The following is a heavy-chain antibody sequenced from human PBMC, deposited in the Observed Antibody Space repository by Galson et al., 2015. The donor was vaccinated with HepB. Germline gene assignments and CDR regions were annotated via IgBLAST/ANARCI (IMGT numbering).Heavy chain of an antibody. CDR3: SHSGAMSRLYYFDY. CDR2: IYWDDDK. D-gene: IGHD1-26*01. Sequence: PALVKPTQTLTLTCTLSGFSLRISGVGVGWIRQPPGKALEWLALIYWDDDKRYSPSLKSSLPITKDTSKNQVVLTMTNMDPVDTATYYCSHSGAMSRLYYFDYWGQGTLFTVSS. J-gene: IGHJ4*02. CDR1: GFSLRISGVG. V-gene: IGHV2-5*02.